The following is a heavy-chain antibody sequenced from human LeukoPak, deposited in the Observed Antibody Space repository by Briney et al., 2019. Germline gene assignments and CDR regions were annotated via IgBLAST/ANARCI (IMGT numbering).Heavy chain of an antibody. Sequence: GGSLSLSCSASGFTFSNYAMHWVRQAPGKGLEYVSAISYNGGSTYYADSVKGRFTISRDNSKNTLYLQMSSLRAEDTAVYYCVRGRFCSTASCYDAFDIWGQGTMVTVSS. D-gene: IGHD2-2*01. CDR2: ISYNGGST. CDR3: VRGRFCSTASCYDAFDI. V-gene: IGHV3-64D*06. CDR1: GFTFSNYA. J-gene: IGHJ3*02.